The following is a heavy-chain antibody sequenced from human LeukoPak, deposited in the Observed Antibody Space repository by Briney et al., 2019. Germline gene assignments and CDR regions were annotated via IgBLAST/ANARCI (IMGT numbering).Heavy chain of an antibody. V-gene: IGHV3-15*01. CDR1: GFTFSSYA. CDR2: IKSKTDGGTT. J-gene: IGHJ5*02. Sequence: PGGSLRLSCAASGFTFSSYAMSWVRQAPGKGLEWVGRIKSKTDGGTTDYAAPVKGRFTISRDDSKNTLYLQMNSLKTEDTAVYYCTTDRFFLRLGSNWFGPWGQGTLVTVSS. D-gene: IGHD5-12*01. CDR3: TTDRFFLRLGSNWFGP.